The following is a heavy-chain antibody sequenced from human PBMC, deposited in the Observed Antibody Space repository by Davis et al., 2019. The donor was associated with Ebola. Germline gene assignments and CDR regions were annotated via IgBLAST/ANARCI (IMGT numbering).Heavy chain of an antibody. CDR3: AKEELKVFDY. CDR1: GFTVSSNY. J-gene: IGHJ4*02. Sequence: GESLKISCAVSGFTVSSNYWSWVRQAPGKGLEWVSVIYSGDNTYYADSVQGRFTISRDNSGDTVNLQMNSLRAEDTAVYYCAKEELKVFDYWGQGTLVTVSS. D-gene: IGHD3-10*01. CDR2: IYSGDNT. V-gene: IGHV3-53*01.